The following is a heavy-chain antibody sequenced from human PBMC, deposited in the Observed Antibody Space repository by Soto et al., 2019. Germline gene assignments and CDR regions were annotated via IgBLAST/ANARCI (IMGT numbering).Heavy chain of an antibody. CDR3: TTGTAGAVAAQGAFDI. CDR2: IKSKTDGGTT. D-gene: IGHD6-19*01. J-gene: IGHJ3*02. Sequence: EVQLVESGGGLVKPGGSLRLSCAASGFTFSNAWMNWVRQAPGKGLEWVGRIKSKTDGGTTDYAAPVKGRFTISREDSKNTLYLQMNSLKTEDTAVYYCTTGTAGAVAAQGAFDIWGQGTMVTVSS. V-gene: IGHV3-15*07. CDR1: GFTFSNAW.